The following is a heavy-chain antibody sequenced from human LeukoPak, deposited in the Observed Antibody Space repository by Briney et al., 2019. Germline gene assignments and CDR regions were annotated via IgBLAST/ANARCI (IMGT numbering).Heavy chain of an antibody. CDR2: IYYSGST. CDR1: GGSISSGGYS. J-gene: IGHJ4*02. CDR3: ARKKIAAAVSY. V-gene: IGHV4-31*11. D-gene: IGHD6-13*01. Sequence: SETLSLTCAVSGGSISSGGYSWSWIRQPPGKGLEWIGYIYYSGSTYYNPSLKSRVTISVDTSKNQFSLKLSSVTAADTAVYYCARKKIAAAVSYWGQGTLVTVSS.